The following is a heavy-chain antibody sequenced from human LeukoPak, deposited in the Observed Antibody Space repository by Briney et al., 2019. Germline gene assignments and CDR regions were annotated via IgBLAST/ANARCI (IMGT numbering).Heavy chain of an antibody. CDR1: GYTFTDYY. V-gene: IGHV1-2*02. CDR2: INPNSGGT. CDR3: ARGGYGGNSAYYYYFMDV. D-gene: IGHD4-23*01. Sequence: ASVKVSCKASGYTFTDYYMHWVRQAPGQGLEWMGWINPNSGGTNYAQKFQGRVTMTSNTSITTAYMELSSLRSEDTAVYYCARGGYGGNSAYYYYFMDVWGKGTTVTISS. J-gene: IGHJ6*03.